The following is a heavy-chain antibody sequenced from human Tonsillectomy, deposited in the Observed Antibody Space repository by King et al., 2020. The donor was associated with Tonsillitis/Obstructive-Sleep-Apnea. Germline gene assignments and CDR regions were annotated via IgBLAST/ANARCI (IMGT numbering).Heavy chain of an antibody. D-gene: IGHD2-21*02. V-gene: IGHV2-26*01. CDR3: ARGWLLYDY. Sequence: TLKESGPVLVKPTETLTLTCTVSGFSLSKPRMVVSWIRQPPGKALEWLAHIFSNDEKSYNTSLKSRLTISKDTSKSQVVLTMTNVDPVDTATYYCARGWLLYDYWGQGTLVTVSS. J-gene: IGHJ4*02. CDR1: GFSLSKPRMV. CDR2: IFSNDEK.